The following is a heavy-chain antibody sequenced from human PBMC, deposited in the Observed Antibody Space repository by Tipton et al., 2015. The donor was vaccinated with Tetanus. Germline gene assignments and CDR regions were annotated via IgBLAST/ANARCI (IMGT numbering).Heavy chain of an antibody. CDR3: ARTAVNWFDP. Sequence: VKPSETLSLTCTVSGGSINSGTFYWDWIRQTPGKGLEWIGNIYYNGNTLQNPSLKSRVTMSLDKSKNQFSLKLRSVTAADTAFYYCARTAVNWFDPWGQGILVTVSS. V-gene: IGHV4-39*01. CDR2: IYYNGNT. CDR1: GGSINSGTFY. D-gene: IGHD2-21*02. J-gene: IGHJ5*02.